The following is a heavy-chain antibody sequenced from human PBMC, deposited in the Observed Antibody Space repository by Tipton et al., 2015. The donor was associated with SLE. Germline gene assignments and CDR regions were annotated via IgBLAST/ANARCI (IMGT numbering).Heavy chain of an antibody. CDR3: ARGHDTVGAVDY. J-gene: IGHJ4*02. V-gene: IGHV4-34*01. D-gene: IGHD1-26*01. Sequence: TLSLTCAVYGGSFSGYYWSWIRQPPGKGLEWIGEINHSGSTNYNPSLKSRVTISVDTSKNQFSLKLSSVTAADTAVYYCARGHDTVGAVDYWGQGTLVTVSS. CDR1: GGSFSGYY. CDR2: INHSGST.